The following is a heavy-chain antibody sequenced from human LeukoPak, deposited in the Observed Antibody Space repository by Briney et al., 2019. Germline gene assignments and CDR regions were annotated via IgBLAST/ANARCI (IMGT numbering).Heavy chain of an antibody. V-gene: IGHV3-30-3*01. D-gene: IGHD1-26*01. CDR2: IPYDGSNK. CDR1: GFTFSSYA. Sequence: PGGSLRLSCAASGFTFSSYAMHWVRQAPGKGLEWVAVIPYDGSNKYYADSVKGRFTISRDNSKNTLYLQMNSLRAEDTAVYYCARDDRELLDAFDIWGQGTMVTVSS. J-gene: IGHJ3*02. CDR3: ARDDRELLDAFDI.